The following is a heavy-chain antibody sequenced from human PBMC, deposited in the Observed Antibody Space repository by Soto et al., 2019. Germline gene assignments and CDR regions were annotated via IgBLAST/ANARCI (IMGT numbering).Heavy chain of an antibody. Sequence: SETLSLTCTVSGGSISSGGYYWSWIRQHPGKGLEWIGYIYYSGSTYYNPSLKSRVTISVDTSKNQFSLKLSSVTAADTAVYYCARDRLAGGTWLGFDPWGQGTLVTVSS. J-gene: IGHJ5*02. CDR1: GGSISSGGYY. D-gene: IGHD2-15*01. CDR3: ARDRLAGGTWLGFDP. V-gene: IGHV4-31*03. CDR2: IYYSGST.